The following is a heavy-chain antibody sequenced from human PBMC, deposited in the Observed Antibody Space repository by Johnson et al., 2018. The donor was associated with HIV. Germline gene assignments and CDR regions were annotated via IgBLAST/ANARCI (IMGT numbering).Heavy chain of an antibody. D-gene: IGHD6-13*01. J-gene: IGHJ3*02. CDR1: GFTFSRYD. CDR3: AEIAGAGGDAFDI. Sequence: VQLVESGGGVVQPGGSLRLSCAASGFTFSRYDMHGVRHATGKGLEWVSAIGTAGDTYYPGSAKGRVTSSRENAKNSSYLQMTSLRAGDTAVNYWAEIAGAGGDAFDIWGQGTMVTVSS. CDR2: IGTAGDT. V-gene: IGHV3-13*01.